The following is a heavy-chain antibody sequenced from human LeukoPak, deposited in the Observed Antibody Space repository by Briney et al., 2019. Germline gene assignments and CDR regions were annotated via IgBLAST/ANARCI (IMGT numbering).Heavy chain of an antibody. CDR1: GYTFTEYA. J-gene: IGHJ4*02. CDR3: ARGGPNRSAWTLDY. D-gene: IGHD3-3*01. V-gene: IGHV1-3*01. CDR2: INADSGNT. Sequence: ASVKVSCKASGYTFTEYAMHWVRLAPGHGLEWMGWINADSGNTESSQRFQGRLSITWDTSATTAYMELSSLTSEDTAVYYCARGGPNRSAWTLDYWGPGTLVTVSS.